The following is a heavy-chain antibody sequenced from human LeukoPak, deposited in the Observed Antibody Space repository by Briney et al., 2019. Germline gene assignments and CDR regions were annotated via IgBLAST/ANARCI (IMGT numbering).Heavy chain of an antibody. D-gene: IGHD3-3*01. J-gene: IGHJ5*02. CDR2: INHSGST. V-gene: IGHV4-34*01. Sequence: SETLSLTCAVYGGSFSGYYWSWIRQPPGKGLEWIGEINHSGSTNYNPSLKSRVTISVDTSKNQFSLKLSSGTAADTAVYYCARSPPTGITIFGVAASTAWFDPWGQGTLVTVSS. CDR3: ARSPPTGITIFGVAASTAWFDP. CDR1: GGSFSGYY.